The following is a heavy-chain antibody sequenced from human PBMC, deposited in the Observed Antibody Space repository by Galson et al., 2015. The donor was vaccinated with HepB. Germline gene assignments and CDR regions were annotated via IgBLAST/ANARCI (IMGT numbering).Heavy chain of an antibody. CDR3: TTTVRPEDFVDY. J-gene: IGHJ4*02. CDR1: GFTFSDAR. V-gene: IGHV3-15*01. Sequence: SLRLSCAASGFTFSDARMSWVRQAPGKGLEWVGRVKSRTFGGTADYGTPVEGRFTISIDDSKHTLSLLMNSLKTEDTAVYYCTTTVRPEDFVDYWGQGSLVTVSS. D-gene: IGHD1-14*01. CDR2: VKSRTFGGTA.